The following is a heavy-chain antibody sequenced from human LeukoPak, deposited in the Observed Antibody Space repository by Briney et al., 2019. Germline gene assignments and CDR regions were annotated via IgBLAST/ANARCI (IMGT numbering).Heavy chain of an antibody. Sequence: GGSLRLSYAASGFTFSSYSMNWVRQAPGKGLEWVSSISSSSSYIYYADSVKGRFTISRDNAKNSLYLQMNSLRAEDTAVYYCARDRPSSSGFDYWGQGTLVTVSS. D-gene: IGHD6-19*01. CDR1: GFTFSSYS. CDR2: ISSSSSYI. J-gene: IGHJ4*02. V-gene: IGHV3-21*01. CDR3: ARDRPSSSGFDY.